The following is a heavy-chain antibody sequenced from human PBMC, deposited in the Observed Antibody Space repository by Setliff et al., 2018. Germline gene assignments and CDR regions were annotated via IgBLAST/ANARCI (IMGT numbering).Heavy chain of an antibody. Sequence: PGGSLRLSCAASRFTFSHYWRSWVRQAPGKGREWVANIKEDGSEKYYVESVKCRFTISRDNAKNSLDLQMDSLRAEDTAVYYCVRDRWKVVVNRGDDAFDPWGQGTMVTVSS. J-gene: IGHJ3*01. CDR1: RFTFSHYW. D-gene: IGHD2-15*01. CDR2: IKEDGSEK. CDR3: VRDRWKVVVNRGDDAFDP. V-gene: IGHV3-7*01.